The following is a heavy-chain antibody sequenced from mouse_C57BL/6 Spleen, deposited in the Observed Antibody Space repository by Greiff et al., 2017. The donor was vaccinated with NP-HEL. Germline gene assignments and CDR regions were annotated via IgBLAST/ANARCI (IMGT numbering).Heavy chain of an antibody. Sequence: VQLQQSGAELVRPGTSVKVSCKASGYAFTNYLIEWVKQRPGQGLEWIGEILPGSGSTNYNEKFKGKATFTADTSSNTAYMQLSSLTTEDSAIYYCARGYDGYYWFAYWGQGTLVTVSA. CDR1: GYAFTNYL. CDR2: ILPGSGST. V-gene: IGHV1-54*02. D-gene: IGHD2-3*01. J-gene: IGHJ3*01. CDR3: ARGYDGYYWFAY.